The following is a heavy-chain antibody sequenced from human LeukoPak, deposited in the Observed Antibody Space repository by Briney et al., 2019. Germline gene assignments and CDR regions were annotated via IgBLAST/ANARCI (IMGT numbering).Heavy chain of an antibody. CDR1: GFTFSSYS. V-gene: IGHV3-23*01. CDR3: AKHYYDSSGYYRVVSPPDY. J-gene: IGHJ4*02. CDR2: ISGSGSST. D-gene: IGHD3-22*01. Sequence: GGSLRLSCAASGFTFSSYSMNWVRQAPGKGLEWVSTISGSGSSTYYADSVKGRFTISRDNSKNTLYLQMNSLRAEDTAVYYCAKHYYDSSGYYRVVSPPDYWGQGTLVTVSS.